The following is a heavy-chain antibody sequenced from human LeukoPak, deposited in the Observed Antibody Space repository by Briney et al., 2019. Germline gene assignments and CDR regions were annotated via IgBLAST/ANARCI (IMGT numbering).Heavy chain of an antibody. J-gene: IGHJ4*02. Sequence: NPAESLRLSCAASGITFSDTWMSWVRQAPGKGLEWVARIKSIVNGGTKDYAAPVKGRPTVSRSSSKNSAFMQMNSMKTEETAVYYCTTGPMGDLYWGQGTLVTV. V-gene: IGHV3-15*01. CDR1: GITFSDTW. D-gene: IGHD3-16*01. CDR3: TTGPMGDLY. CDR2: IKSIVNGGTK.